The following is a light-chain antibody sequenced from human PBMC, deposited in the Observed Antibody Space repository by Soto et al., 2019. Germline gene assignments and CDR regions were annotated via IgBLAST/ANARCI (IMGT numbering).Light chain of an antibody. CDR1: QSVDSD. Sequence: EVVVTQSPATLSVSPGERVTLSCRASQSVDSDVAWFQHKPGQAPRLLIYGASTRAAGIPGRFSGRGYETDFTFTISSLEPEDSASYFCQQYNTWVRGTFGQGTKLEIK. CDR2: GAS. CDR3: QQYNTWVRGT. J-gene: IGKJ2*01. V-gene: IGKV3-15*01.